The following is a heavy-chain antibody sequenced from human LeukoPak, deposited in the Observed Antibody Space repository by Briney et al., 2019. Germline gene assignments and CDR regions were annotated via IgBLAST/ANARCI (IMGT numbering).Heavy chain of an antibody. Sequence: PGGSLRLSCAASGFTFSSYGMHWVRQAPGKGLERVAVISYDGSNKYYADSVKGRFTISRDISKNTLYLQMNSLRAEDTAVYYCAKDHPDYSYYFDYWGQGTLVTVSS. D-gene: IGHD3-10*01. CDR3: AKDHPDYSYYFDY. CDR1: GFTFSSYG. V-gene: IGHV3-30*18. CDR2: ISYDGSNK. J-gene: IGHJ4*02.